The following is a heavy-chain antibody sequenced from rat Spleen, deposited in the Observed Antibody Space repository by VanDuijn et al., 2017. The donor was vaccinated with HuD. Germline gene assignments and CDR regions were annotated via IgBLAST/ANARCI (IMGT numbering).Heavy chain of an antibody. CDR3: AGAGYLRDWYFDF. D-gene: IGHD2-2*01. Sequence: EVQLVESGGGLVQPGRSLKLSCAASGFTFSNYDIAWVRQAPTKGLEWVASISPSGGNIYYPDSVRGRCTISRDDAKSTLSLQMDSLRSEDTATYYCAGAGYLRDWYFDFWCLGTMVAVSS. J-gene: IGHJ1*01. V-gene: IGHV5-25*01. CDR2: ISPSGGNI. CDR1: GFTFSNYD.